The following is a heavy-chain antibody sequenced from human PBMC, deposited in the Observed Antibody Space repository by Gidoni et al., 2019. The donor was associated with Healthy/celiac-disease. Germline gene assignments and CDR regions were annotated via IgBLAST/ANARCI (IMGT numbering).Heavy chain of an antibody. Sequence: QVQLVQSGAEVKKPGASVKVSCKASGYTFTSSGISWVRQAPGQGLEWMGWISAYNGNTNYAQKLQGRVTMTTDTSTSTAYMELRSLRSDDTAVYYCASGIPGYSSRTYGMDVWGQGTTVTVSS. V-gene: IGHV1-18*04. D-gene: IGHD6-13*01. CDR1: GYTFTSSG. J-gene: IGHJ6*02. CDR2: ISAYNGNT. CDR3: ASGIPGYSSRTYGMDV.